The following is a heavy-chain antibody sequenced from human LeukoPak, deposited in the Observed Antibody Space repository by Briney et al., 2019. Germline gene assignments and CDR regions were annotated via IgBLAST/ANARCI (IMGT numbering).Heavy chain of an antibody. CDR3: ARSSYSSNWSKDY. CDR1: GGSISRSTNY. Sequence: PSETLSLTCTVSGGSISRSTNYWGWIRLPPGKGLGWMGSIYYSGSTYYNPSLKSRVTISVDASRNQFSLKVSSVTAADTAVYYCARSSYSSNWSKDYWGQGTLVTVSS. CDR2: IYYSGST. V-gene: IGHV4-39*01. D-gene: IGHD4-23*01. J-gene: IGHJ4*02.